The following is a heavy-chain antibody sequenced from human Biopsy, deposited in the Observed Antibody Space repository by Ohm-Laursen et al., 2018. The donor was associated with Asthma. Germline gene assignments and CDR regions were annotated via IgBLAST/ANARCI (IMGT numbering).Heavy chain of an antibody. CDR3: ARTTFGDEGFDP. D-gene: IGHD4-17*01. CDR1: GGSINIGDYY. Sequence: PTQTLSLTCTVSGGSINIGDYYWSWIRQHPGKGLEWIGYIYYSRSSYYNPSLKSRVSILIDTSKNQFSLRLSSVTAADTAVYYCARTTFGDEGFDPWGQGTLVTVSS. J-gene: IGHJ5*02. V-gene: IGHV4-31*03. CDR2: IYYSRSS.